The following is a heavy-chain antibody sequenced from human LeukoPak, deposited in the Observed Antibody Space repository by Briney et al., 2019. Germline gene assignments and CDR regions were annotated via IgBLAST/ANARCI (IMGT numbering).Heavy chain of an antibody. CDR3: ARGSEGYSSGWYLGY. D-gene: IGHD6-19*01. V-gene: IGHV3-20*04. CDR2: INWNGGRA. J-gene: IGHJ4*02. CDR1: GFTFDGYG. Sequence: GGSLRLSCAASGFTFDGYGMSWVRQAPGKGLEWVSGINWNGGRAGYADSVKGRFTISRDNAKNSLYLQMNSLRAEDTALYYCARGSEGYSSGWYLGYWGQGTLVTVSS.